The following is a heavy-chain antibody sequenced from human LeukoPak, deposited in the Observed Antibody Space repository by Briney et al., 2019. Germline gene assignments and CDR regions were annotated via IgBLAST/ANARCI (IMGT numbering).Heavy chain of an antibody. CDR1: GFTFSTYG. V-gene: IGHV3-30*03. CDR2: VSYDGSDK. J-gene: IGHJ4*02. D-gene: IGHD3-16*01. CDR3: ARVGMINHFDY. Sequence: GGSLRLSCAASGFTFSTYGMHWVRQAPGKGLEWVAIVSYDGSDKYYADSVKGRFTISRDNSKNTLYLQMGSLGAEDMAVYYCARVGMINHFDYWGQGTLVTVSS.